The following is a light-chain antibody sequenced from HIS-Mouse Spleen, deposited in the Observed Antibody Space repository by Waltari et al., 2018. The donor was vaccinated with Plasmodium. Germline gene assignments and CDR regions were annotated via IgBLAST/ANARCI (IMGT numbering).Light chain of an antibody. CDR3: QQYGSSPYT. CDR2: GAS. Sequence: ELVLTQSPGTLSLSPGERATLPCRASQSVSSSYLAWYQQKPGQAPRLLTYGASSRATGIPDRFSGSGSGTDFTLTISRLEPEDFAVYYCQQYGSSPYTFGQGTKLEIK. CDR1: QSVSSSY. J-gene: IGKJ2*01. V-gene: IGKV3-20*01.